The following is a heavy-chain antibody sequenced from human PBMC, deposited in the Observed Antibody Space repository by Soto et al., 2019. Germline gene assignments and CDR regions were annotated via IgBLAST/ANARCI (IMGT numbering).Heavy chain of an antibody. CDR3: ARDGPDYYDSSGYYYGDYYYGMDV. J-gene: IGHJ6*02. CDR2: IIPIFGTA. CDR1: GGTFSSYA. D-gene: IGHD3-22*01. V-gene: IGHV1-69*01. Sequence: QVQLVQSGAEVKKPGSSVKVSCKASGGTFSSYAISWVRQAPGQGLEWMGGIIPIFGTANYAQKFQGRVTITADESTSTGYMELSSLRSEDTAVYYCARDGPDYYDSSGYYYGDYYYGMDVWGQGTTVTVSS.